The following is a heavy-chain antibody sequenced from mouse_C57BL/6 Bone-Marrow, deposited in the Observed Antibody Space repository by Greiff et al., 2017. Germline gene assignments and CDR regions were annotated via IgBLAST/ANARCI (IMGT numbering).Heavy chain of an antibody. Sequence: QVQLQQSGAELMKPGASVKLSCKATGYTFTGYWIEWVKQRPGHGLEWIGEILPGSGSTNYNEKFKGKATFTADTSSNTAYMQLSSLTTEDSAIYYCARGRSSARAPYWYFDVWGRGTTVTVTA. J-gene: IGHJ1*03. CDR1: GYTFTGYW. CDR2: ILPGSGST. D-gene: IGHD3-3*01. CDR3: ARGRSSARAPYWYFDV. V-gene: IGHV1-9*01.